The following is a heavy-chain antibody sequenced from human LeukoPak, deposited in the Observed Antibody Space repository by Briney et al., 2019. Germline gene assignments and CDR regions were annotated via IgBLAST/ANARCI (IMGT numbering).Heavy chain of an antibody. CDR3: AKARVGATELIDY. CDR1: GFTFDDYA. V-gene: IGHV3-9*01. D-gene: IGHD1-26*01. CDR2: ISWNRGSI. J-gene: IGHJ4*02. Sequence: PGGSLRLSCAASGFTFDDYAMHWVRQTPGKGLEWVSGISWNRGSIGYADSVKGRFTISREKDKKSLSLQMNSLRAEDTALYYCAKARVGATELIDYWGQGTLVTVSS.